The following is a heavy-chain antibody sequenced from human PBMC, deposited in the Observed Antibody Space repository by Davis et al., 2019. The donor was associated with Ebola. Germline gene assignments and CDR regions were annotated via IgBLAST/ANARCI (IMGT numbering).Heavy chain of an antibody. Sequence: AASVQVSCKASGYTFTSYGISWVRQAPGQGLEWMGWISAYNGNTNYAQKLQGRVTMTTDTSTSTAYMELRSLRSDDTAVYYCARALCSSTSCYIEAYYYYGMDVWGQGTTVTVSS. CDR1: GYTFTSYG. V-gene: IGHV1-18*01. CDR3: ARALCSSTSCYIEAYYYYGMDV. CDR2: ISAYNGNT. D-gene: IGHD2-2*02. J-gene: IGHJ6*02.